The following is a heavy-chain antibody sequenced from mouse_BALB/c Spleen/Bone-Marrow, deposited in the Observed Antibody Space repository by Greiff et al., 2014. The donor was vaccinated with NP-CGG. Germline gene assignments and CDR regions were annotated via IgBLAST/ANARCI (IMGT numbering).Heavy chain of an antibody. J-gene: IGHJ2*01. V-gene: IGHV14-4*02. Sequence: VQLKESGAELVRSGASVKLSCTASGFNIKDYYMHWVKQRPEQGLEWIGWIDPENGDNEYAPKFQGKATMTADTYSNTAYLQLSSLTSEDTAVYYCNARGDYDFDYFDYWGQGTTLTVSS. CDR3: NARGDYDFDYFDY. CDR2: IDPENGDN. D-gene: IGHD2-4*01. CDR1: GFNIKDYY.